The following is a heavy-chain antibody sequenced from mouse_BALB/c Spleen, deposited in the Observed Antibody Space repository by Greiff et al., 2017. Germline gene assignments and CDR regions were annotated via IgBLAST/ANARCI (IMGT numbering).Heavy chain of an antibody. CDR2: IDPENGDT. CDR1: GFNIKDYY. D-gene: IGHD1-1*01. CDR3: NARAITTVVP. J-gene: IGHJ3*01. Sequence: VQLQQSGAEIVRSGASVKLSCTASGFNIKDYYMHWVKQRPEQGLEWIGWIDPENGDTEYAPKFQGKATMTADTSSNTAYLQLSSLTSEDTAVYYCNARAITTVVPWGQGTLVTVSA. V-gene: IGHV14-4*02.